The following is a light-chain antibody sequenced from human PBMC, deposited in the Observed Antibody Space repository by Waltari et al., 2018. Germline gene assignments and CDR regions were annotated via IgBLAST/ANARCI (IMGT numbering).Light chain of an antibody. J-gene: IGKJ1*01. V-gene: IGKV3-15*01. CDR1: QSVSSN. CDR2: GAS. CDR3: QQYNNWPPWT. Sequence: TQSPATLSVSPGERATLSCRASQSVSSNLAWYQQKPGQAPRLLIYGASTRATGIPARFSGSGSGTEFTLTISSLQSEDFAVYYCQQYNNWPPWTFGQGTKVEIK.